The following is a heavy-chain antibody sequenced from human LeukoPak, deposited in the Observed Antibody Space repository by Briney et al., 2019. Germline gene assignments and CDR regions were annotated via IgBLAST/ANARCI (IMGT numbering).Heavy chain of an antibody. CDR2: KYYSGRT. D-gene: IGHD6-13*01. CDR3: ARAYSSSWYYFDY. V-gene: IGHV4-59*01. CDR1: GGSISSYY. Sequence: SETLSLTCTVSGGSISSYYWSWIRQPPGKGLEWIGYKYYSGRTNYNPSLKSRVTISVDTSKNQFSLKLSSVTAADTAVYYCARAYSSSWYYFDYWGQGTLVTVSS. J-gene: IGHJ4*02.